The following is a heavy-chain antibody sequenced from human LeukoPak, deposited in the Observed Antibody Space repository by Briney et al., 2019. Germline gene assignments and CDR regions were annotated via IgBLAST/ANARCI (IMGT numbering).Heavy chain of an antibody. CDR1: GDAITGSSYY. CDR2: MYYSGST. D-gene: IGHD3-22*01. V-gene: IGHV4-39*01. CDR3: ARQYYDRTGYYYFDY. Sequence: SETLSLTCTVSGDAITGSSYYWGWIPQPQGKGLEWIGSMYYSGSTYSNPSLKSRVTMSADTSKNQFSLKLSSVSAADTAVYYCARQYYDRTGYYYFDYWDQGTLVSVSS. J-gene: IGHJ4*02.